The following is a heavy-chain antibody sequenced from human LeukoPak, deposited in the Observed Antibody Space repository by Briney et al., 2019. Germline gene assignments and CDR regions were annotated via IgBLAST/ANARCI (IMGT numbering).Heavy chain of an antibody. CDR2: IQNGGDS. CDR1: GSSISNGFF. Sequence: SETLSLTCNVSGSSISNGFFWAWIRQSPGKGLEWIGSIQNGGDSYYNPSLKSRTTMSVDTSKNQFSLKLTSVTAADTAVSYCARGMGRFCTSSSCYLSFVYWGQGTLVTVSS. J-gene: IGHJ4*02. CDR3: ARGMGRFCTSSSCYLSFVY. V-gene: IGHV4-38-2*02. D-gene: IGHD2-2*01.